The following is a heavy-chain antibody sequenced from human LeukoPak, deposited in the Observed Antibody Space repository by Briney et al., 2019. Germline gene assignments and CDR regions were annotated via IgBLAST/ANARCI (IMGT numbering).Heavy chain of an antibody. CDR2: ISGDGGST. Sequence: GGSLRLSCAASGFTFDDYAMHWVRQAPGKGLEWVSLISGDGGSTYYADSVKGRFTISRDNSKNSLYLQMNSLGTEDTALYYCAKDIRRYSYAEGYFDYWGQGTLVTVSS. CDR3: AKDIRRYSYAEGYFDY. D-gene: IGHD5-18*01. V-gene: IGHV3-43*02. J-gene: IGHJ4*02. CDR1: GFTFDDYA.